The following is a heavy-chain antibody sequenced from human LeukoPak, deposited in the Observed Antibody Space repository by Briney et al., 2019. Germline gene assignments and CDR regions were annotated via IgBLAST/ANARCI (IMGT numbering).Heavy chain of an antibody. D-gene: IGHD3-22*01. J-gene: IGHJ3*02. CDR3: ARLYYYDSSGYYYGSYAFDI. Sequence: SETLSLTCTVSGGSISSGGYYWSWIRQRPGKGLEWIGYIYYSGSTYYNPSLKSRVTISVDTSKNQFSLKLSSVTAADTAVYYCARLYYYDSSGYYYGSYAFDIWGQGTMVTVSS. V-gene: IGHV4-31*03. CDR2: IYYSGST. CDR1: GGSISSGGYY.